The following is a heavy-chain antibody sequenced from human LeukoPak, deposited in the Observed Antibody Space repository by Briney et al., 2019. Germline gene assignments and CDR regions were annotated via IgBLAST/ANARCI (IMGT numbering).Heavy chain of an antibody. J-gene: IGHJ6*02. CDR1: GYTFTSYG. Sequence: ASVKVSRKASGYTFTSYGISWVRQAPGQGLEWMGWISAYNGNTNYAQKLQGRVTMTTDTSTSTAYMELRSLRSDDTAVYYCARDRYCSSTSCYNPVIYYYYGMDVWGQGTTVTVSS. D-gene: IGHD2-2*02. V-gene: IGHV1-18*01. CDR3: ARDRYCSSTSCYNPVIYYYYGMDV. CDR2: ISAYNGNT.